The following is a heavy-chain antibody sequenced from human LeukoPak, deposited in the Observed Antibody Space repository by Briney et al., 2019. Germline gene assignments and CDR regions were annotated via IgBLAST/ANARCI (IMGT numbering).Heavy chain of an antibody. D-gene: IGHD5-18*01. Sequence: SETLSLTCAVYGGSFSGYYWSWIRQPPGKGLEWIGEINHSGSTNYNPSLKSRVTISVDTSKNQFSLKLSSVTAADTAVYYCARVHRGYSYGHEDYWGQGTLATVSS. V-gene: IGHV4-34*01. CDR2: INHSGST. J-gene: IGHJ4*02. CDR3: ARVHRGYSYGHEDY. CDR1: GGSFSGYY.